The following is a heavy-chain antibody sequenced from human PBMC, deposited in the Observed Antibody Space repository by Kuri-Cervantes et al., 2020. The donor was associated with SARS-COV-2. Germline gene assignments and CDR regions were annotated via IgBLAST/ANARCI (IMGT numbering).Heavy chain of an antibody. Sequence: SQTLSLTCAVSGGSISSSNWWSWIRQPPGKGLEWIGYIYYSGSTNYNPSLKSRVTISVDTSKNQFSLKLSSVTAADTAVYYRARIPLIRWQRHWYFDLWGRGNRV. D-gene: IGHD4-23*01. CDR2: IYYSGST. CDR3: ARIPLIRWQRHWYFDL. CDR1: GGSISSSNW. V-gene: IGHV4-61*01. J-gene: IGHJ2*01.